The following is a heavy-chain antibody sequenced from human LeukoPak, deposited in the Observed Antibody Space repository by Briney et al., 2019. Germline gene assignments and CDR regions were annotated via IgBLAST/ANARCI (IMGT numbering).Heavy chain of an antibody. D-gene: IGHD5-18*01. CDR3: ASTLRGGYSYGYDY. CDR2: IIPIFGTA. CDR1: GGTFSSYA. Sequence: ASVKVSCKASGGTFSSYAIGWVRQAPGQGLEWMGGIIPIFGTANYAQKFQGRVTITTDESTSTAYMELSSLRSEDTAVYYCASTLRGGYSYGYDYWGQGTLVTVSS. V-gene: IGHV1-69*05. J-gene: IGHJ4*02.